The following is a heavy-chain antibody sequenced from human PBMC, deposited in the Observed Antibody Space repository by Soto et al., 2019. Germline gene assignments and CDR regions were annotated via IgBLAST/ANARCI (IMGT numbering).Heavy chain of an antibody. CDR2: INSEGSST. J-gene: IGHJ5*02. Sequence: RGALRHRYAGSGFTLRGDSMHWVRQVPGKGLVWVSRINSEGSSTSYADSVKGRFIVSRDNAKNTLFLQMNSLRAEDTAVYYCARSYSGTYRCFHPCGQGT. V-gene: IGHV3-74*01. D-gene: IGHD1-26*01. CDR1: GFTLRGDS. CDR3: ARSYSGTYRCFHP.